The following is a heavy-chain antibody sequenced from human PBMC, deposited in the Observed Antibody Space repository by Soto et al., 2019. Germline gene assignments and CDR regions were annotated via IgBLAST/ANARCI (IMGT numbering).Heavy chain of an antibody. J-gene: IGHJ6*02. D-gene: IGHD3-22*01. V-gene: IGHV1-3*01. CDR2: INVGTGNI. Sequence: ASVHVSCKASGYPFANYAMHWVRQAPGQRLEWMGWINVGTGNIKYSQKFKGRVTITRDTSATTAYMELSSLRSEDTAVYYCARSEHYYCDSSCYYGPSGFYYYGMEVWCQGTTVNVSS. CDR3: ARSEHYYCDSSCYYGPSGFYYYGMEV. CDR1: GYPFANYA.